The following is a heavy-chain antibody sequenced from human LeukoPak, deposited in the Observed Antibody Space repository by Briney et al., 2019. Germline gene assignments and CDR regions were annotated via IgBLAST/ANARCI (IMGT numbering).Heavy chain of an antibody. J-gene: IGHJ2*01. Sequence: GRSLRLSCAASGFTFDDYAMHWVRQAPGKGLEWVSGISWNSGSIGYADSVKGRFTISRDNAKNSLYLQMNSLRAEDTAVYYCASSYYDSSDRPPGSYFDLWGRGTLVTVSS. V-gene: IGHV3-9*01. CDR1: GFTFDDYA. D-gene: IGHD3-22*01. CDR2: ISWNSGSI. CDR3: ASSYYDSSDRPPGSYFDL.